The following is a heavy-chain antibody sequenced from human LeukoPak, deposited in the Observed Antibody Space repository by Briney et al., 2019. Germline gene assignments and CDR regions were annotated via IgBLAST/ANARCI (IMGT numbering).Heavy chain of an antibody. CDR2: ISTDASST. CDR1: GFTFSSYA. J-gene: IGHJ4*02. Sequence: SGGSLRLSCAASGFTFSSYAMHWVRQAPGKGLVWVSRISTDASSTTYADSVKGRFTISRDNAKDTLYLQMNSLRTEDTAVYYCTGHHQAYSRTYWGQGTLVTVSS. V-gene: IGHV3-74*01. D-gene: IGHD6-13*01. CDR3: TGHHQAYSRTY.